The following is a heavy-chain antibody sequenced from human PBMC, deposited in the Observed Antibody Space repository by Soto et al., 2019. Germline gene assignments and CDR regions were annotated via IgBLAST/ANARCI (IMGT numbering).Heavy chain of an antibody. Sequence: QVQLVQSGAEVKKPGSSVRVSCKASEDTFNSYTINWVRQAPGQGLQWMGRTIPMLGMSNYALKFQGRVTITADKSTTTAYMELSRLRSDDTAVYYCATSYGSGRRAFDYWGQGTQVTVSS. CDR3: ATSYGSGRRAFDY. V-gene: IGHV1-69*02. CDR1: EDTFNSYT. J-gene: IGHJ4*02. D-gene: IGHD3-10*01. CDR2: TIPMLGMS.